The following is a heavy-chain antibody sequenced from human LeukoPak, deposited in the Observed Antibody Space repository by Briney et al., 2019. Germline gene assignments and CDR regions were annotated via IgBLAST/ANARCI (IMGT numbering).Heavy chain of an antibody. D-gene: IGHD3-16*02. CDR3: ARPRLGDLSFLDY. Sequence: SQTLSLTCNVSGGSISSGGYYWSWIRQHPGKGLEWIGNIRNSGSTDYNPSLKSRINLSLDTSKGQFSLRLSSVTAADTAVYYCARPRLGDLSFLDYGARGPLVTVPS. CDR1: GGSISSGGYY. V-gene: IGHV4-31*03. CDR2: IRNSGST. J-gene: IGHJ4*02.